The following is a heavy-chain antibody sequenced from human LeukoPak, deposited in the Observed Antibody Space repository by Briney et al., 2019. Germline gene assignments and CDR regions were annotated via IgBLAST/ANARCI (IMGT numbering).Heavy chain of an antibody. D-gene: IGHD4-11*01. CDR2: INHSGYT. CDR3: TRMTRRHDY. V-gene: IGHV4-34*01. CDR1: GVSFDDYY. Sequence: SETLSLTCAVSGVSFDDYYWSWVRQTPGKGLEWIGEINHSGYTNDNPSLKSRVTLSIDTSRKQFSLNLRSVTVADAGIYLCTRMTRRHDYRGQGTQVTVSS. J-gene: IGHJ4*02.